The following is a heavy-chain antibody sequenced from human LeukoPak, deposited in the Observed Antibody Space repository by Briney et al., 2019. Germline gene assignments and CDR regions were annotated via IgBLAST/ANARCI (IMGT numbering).Heavy chain of an antibody. CDR3: AKVLRFLEWPSYYFDY. CDR1: GFTFSSYA. D-gene: IGHD3-3*01. CDR2: ISGSGGST. J-gene: IGHJ4*02. V-gene: IGHV3-23*01. Sequence: GGSLRLSCAASGFTFSSYAVSWVRQAPGKGLEWVSAISGSGGSTYYADSVKGRFTISRDNSKNTLYLQMNSLRAEDTAVYYCAKVLRFLEWPSYYFDYWGQGTLVTASS.